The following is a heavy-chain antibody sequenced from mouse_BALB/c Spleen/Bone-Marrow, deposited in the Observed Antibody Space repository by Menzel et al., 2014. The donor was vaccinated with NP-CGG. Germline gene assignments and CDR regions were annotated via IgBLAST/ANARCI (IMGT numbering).Heavy chain of an antibody. D-gene: IGHD4-1*01. Sequence: QVQLKQSGSVLVRPGASVKLSCKASGYTFTSSWMHWAKQRSGQGLEWIGEIHPNSGNTNYNEKFKGKATLTVDTSSSTAYVDLSSLTSEDSAVYYCARELGRGYYFDYWGQGTTLTVSS. CDR1: GYTFTSSW. V-gene: IGHV1S130*01. J-gene: IGHJ2*01. CDR2: IHPNSGNT. CDR3: ARELGRGYYFDY.